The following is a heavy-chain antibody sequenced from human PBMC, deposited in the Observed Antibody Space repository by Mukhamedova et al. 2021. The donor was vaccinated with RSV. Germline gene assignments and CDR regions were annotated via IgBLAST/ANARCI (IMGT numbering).Heavy chain of an antibody. CDR2: IGTAGDT. Sequence: DMHWVRQVAGKGLEWVSGIGTAGDTYYPGSVKGRFTSSRENAKNSLFLQMDSLRAGDTAVYYCVRGSYCSGGSCYPIGGFDPWGQG. CDR1: D. J-gene: IGHJ5*02. CDR3: VRGSYCSGGSCYPIGGFDP. V-gene: IGHV3-13*01. D-gene: IGHD2-15*01.